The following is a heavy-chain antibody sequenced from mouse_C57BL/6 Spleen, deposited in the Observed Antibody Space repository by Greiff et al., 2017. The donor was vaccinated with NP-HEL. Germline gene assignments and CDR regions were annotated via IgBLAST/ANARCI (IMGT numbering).Heavy chain of an antibody. CDR3: TRSLDSSGYFDY. D-gene: IGHD3-2*02. CDR2: IYPGNSDT. CDR1: GYTFTSYW. J-gene: IGHJ2*01. V-gene: IGHV1-5*01. Sequence: VQLQQSGTVLARPGASVKMSCKTSGYTFTSYWMHWVKQRPGQGLEWIGAIYPGNSDTSYNQKFKGQAKLTAVTSASTAYMELSSLTNEDSAVYCCTRSLDSSGYFDYWGQGTTHTVST.